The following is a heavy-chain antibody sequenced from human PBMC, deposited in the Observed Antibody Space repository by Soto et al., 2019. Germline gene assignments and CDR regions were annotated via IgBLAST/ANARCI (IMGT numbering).Heavy chain of an antibody. CDR2: INHSGST. CDR3: ARGNIWGMYRTDFDY. V-gene: IGHV4-34*01. D-gene: IGHD3-16*02. J-gene: IGHJ4*02. CDR1: GGSFSGYY. Sequence: QVQLQQWGAGLLKPSETLSLTCAVYGGSFSGYYWSWIRQPPGKGLEWIGEINHSGSTNYNPSLKSRGTISVDTSKNQFSLKLSSVTAADTAVYYCARGNIWGMYRTDFDYWGQGTLVTVSS.